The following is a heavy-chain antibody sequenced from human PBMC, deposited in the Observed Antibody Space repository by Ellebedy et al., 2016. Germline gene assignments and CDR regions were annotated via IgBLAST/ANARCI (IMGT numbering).Heavy chain of an antibody. Sequence: SETLSLXCAVYGGSFSGYYWSWIRQPPGKGLEWIGEINHSGSTNYNPPLKSRVTISVDSSKNQFTLKLSSVTAADTAVYYCARELERRPTPFDYWGQGTLVTVSS. CDR3: ARELERRPTPFDY. V-gene: IGHV4-34*01. CDR1: GGSFSGYY. J-gene: IGHJ4*02. CDR2: INHSGST. D-gene: IGHD1-1*01.